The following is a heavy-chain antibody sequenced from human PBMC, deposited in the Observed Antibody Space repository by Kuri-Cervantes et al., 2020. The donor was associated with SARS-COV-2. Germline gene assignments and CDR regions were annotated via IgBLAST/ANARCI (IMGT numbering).Heavy chain of an antibody. Sequence: GESLKISCAASGFTFSSYAMSWVRQAPGKGLEWVSAISGSGGSTYYADSVKGRFTISRDNSKNTLYLQMNSLRAEDTAVYYCAKPEGYYDFWSGYYAYGMDVWDQGTTVTVSS. CDR2: ISGSGGST. J-gene: IGHJ6*02. V-gene: IGHV3-23*01. D-gene: IGHD3-3*01. CDR1: GFTFSSYA. CDR3: AKPEGYYDFWSGYYAYGMDV.